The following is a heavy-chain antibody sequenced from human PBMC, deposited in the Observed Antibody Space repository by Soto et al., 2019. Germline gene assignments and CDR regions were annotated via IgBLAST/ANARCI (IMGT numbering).Heavy chain of an antibody. J-gene: IGHJ4*02. V-gene: IGHV1-8*01. CDR1: GYTFTSYD. Sequence: VKVSCKASGYTFTSYDINWVRQATGQGLEWMGWMNPNSGNTGYAQKFQGRVTMTRNTSISTAYMELSSLRAEDTAVYYCAKEPIHPPRDKNFDYWGQGTLVTVSS. CDR2: MNPNSGNT. CDR3: AKEPIHPPRDKNFDY. D-gene: IGHD3-9*01.